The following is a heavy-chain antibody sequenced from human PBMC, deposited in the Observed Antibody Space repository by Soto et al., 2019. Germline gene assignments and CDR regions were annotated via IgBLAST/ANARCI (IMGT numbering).Heavy chain of an antibody. CDR2: ISGSGGST. Sequence: GGSLRLSCAASGFTFSSYAMSWVRQAPGKGLEWVSAISGSGGSTYYADSVKGRFTISSDNSKNTLYLQMNSLRAEDTAVYYCAKGIVATIYYYYMDVWGKGTTVTVSS. V-gene: IGHV3-23*01. D-gene: IGHD5-12*01. CDR1: GFTFSSYA. J-gene: IGHJ6*03. CDR3: AKGIVATIYYYYMDV.